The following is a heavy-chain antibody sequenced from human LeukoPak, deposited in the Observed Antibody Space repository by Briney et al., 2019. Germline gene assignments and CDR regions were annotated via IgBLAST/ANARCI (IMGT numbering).Heavy chain of an antibody. CDR2: INTNTGNP. Sequence: ASVKVSCKASGYTFTNYAMNWVRQAPGQGLEWMGWINTNTGNPTYAQGFTGRFVFSLDTSVSTAYLQISSLKAEDTAVYYCARVQGPHPYIRQLVRRDYYYGMDVWGQGTTVTVSS. D-gene: IGHD6-6*01. J-gene: IGHJ6*02. V-gene: IGHV7-4-1*02. CDR3: ARVQGPHPYIRQLVRRDYYYGMDV. CDR1: GYTFTNYA.